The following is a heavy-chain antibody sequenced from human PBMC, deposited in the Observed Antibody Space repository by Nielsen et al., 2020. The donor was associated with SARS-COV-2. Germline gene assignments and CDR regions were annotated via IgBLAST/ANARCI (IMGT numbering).Heavy chain of an antibody. CDR2: IGGVYNTA. D-gene: IGHD5/OR15-5a*01. V-gene: IGHV3-NL1*01. CDR1: GFPFNRYG. CDR3: VRDSMSESVTAMAFDH. J-gene: IGHJ4*02. Sequence: GESLKISCATSGFPFNRYGIHWVRQAPGKGLEWVAVIGGVYNTAYYADSVKGRFTISRDISENTLFLEMNKLRREDTATYFCVRDSMSESVTAMAFDHWGQGTPVTVSP.